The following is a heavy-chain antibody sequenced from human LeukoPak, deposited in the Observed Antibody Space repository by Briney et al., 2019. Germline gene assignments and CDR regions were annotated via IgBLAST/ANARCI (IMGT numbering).Heavy chain of an antibody. CDR2: IYHSGST. CDR1: GYSISSGYY. D-gene: IGHD6-13*01. V-gene: IGHV4-38-2*02. J-gene: IGHJ4*02. Sequence: NPSETLSLTCAVSGYSISSGYYWGWIRQPPGKGLEWIGSIYHSGSTYYNPSLKSRVTISVDTSKNQFSLKLSSVTAADTAVYYCARDNGSSWYADYWGQGTLATVSS. CDR3: ARDNGSSWYADY.